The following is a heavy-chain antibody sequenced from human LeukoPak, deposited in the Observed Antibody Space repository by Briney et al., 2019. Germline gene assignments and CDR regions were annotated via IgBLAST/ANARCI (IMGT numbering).Heavy chain of an antibody. J-gene: IGHJ6*03. CDR2: IRSKANGYAT. V-gene: IGHV3-73*01. CDR3: TRLRSDTTGGYYYFMDV. Sequence: GGSLRLSCAASDFTFSDSAIHWVRQAPGKGLEWVGRIRSKANGYATSYGASAKGRLTISRDDSKNTADLQMSDLRTEDTAVSYCTRLRSDTTGGYYYFMDVWGKGTTVIVSS. D-gene: IGHD1-1*01. CDR1: DFTFSDSA.